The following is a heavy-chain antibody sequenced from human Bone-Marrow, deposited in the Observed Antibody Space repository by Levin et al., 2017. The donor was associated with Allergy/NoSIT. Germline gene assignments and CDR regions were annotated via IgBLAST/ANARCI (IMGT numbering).Heavy chain of an antibody. CDR3: ARDMGTTRMDL. J-gene: IGHJ5*02. Sequence: SCAASGLTFSSYGMHWVRQAPGKGLEWVAIIWYDGTNKYYAESVKGRFTISRDNSKNTLFLQMNSLRAEDTAVYYCARDMGTTRMDLWGQGTLVTVSS. CDR1: GLTFSSYG. V-gene: IGHV3-33*01. CDR2: IWYDGTNK. D-gene: IGHD2-2*01.